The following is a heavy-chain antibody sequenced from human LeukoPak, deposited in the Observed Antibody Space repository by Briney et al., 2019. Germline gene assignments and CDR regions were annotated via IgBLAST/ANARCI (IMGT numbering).Heavy chain of an antibody. D-gene: IGHD3-22*01. CDR2: IYSGGST. Sequence: GGSLRLSCAASGFIVSSNHMSWVRQAPGKGLEWVSVIYSGGSTYYVDSVKGRFTISRDNSKNTLYLQMNSLRAEDTAVYYCARGREDSSGYYYAYYFDYWGQGTLVTVSS. J-gene: IGHJ4*02. CDR1: GFIVSSNH. CDR3: ARGREDSSGYYYAYYFDY. V-gene: IGHV3-53*01.